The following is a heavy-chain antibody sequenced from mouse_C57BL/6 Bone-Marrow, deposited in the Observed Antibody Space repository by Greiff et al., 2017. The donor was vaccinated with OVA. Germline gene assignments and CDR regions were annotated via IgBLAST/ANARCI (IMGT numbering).Heavy chain of an antibody. V-gene: IGHV5-17*01. CDR3: ARVYDGYYDYYAMDY. CDR1: GFTFSDYG. Sequence: EVKVEESGGGLVKPGGSLKLSCAASGFTFSDYGMHWVRQAPEKGLEWVAYISSGSSTIYYADTVKGRFTISRDNAKNTLFLQMTSLRSEDTAMYYCARVYDGYYDYYAMDYWGQGTSVTVSS. J-gene: IGHJ4*01. CDR2: ISSGSSTI. D-gene: IGHD2-3*01.